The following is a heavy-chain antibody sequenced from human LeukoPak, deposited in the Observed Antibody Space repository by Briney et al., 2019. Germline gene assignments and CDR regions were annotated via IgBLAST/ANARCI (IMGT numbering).Heavy chain of an antibody. D-gene: IGHD3-9*01. Sequence: PGGSLRLSCAASGFTFSSYAMTWVRQAPGKGLEWVSDISGSGDSSYYADSVKGRVTISRDDGKNTLYLHMNSLRDDDTAVYYCATDQRYAFDYWGQGILVTVSS. CDR3: ATDQRYAFDY. V-gene: IGHV3-23*01. J-gene: IGHJ4*02. CDR1: GFTFSSYA. CDR2: ISGSGDSS.